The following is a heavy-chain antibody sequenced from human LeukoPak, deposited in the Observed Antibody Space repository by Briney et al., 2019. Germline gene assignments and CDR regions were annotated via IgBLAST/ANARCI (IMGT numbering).Heavy chain of an antibody. CDR3: AKDRASIAVAGISAFDI. CDR1: GFTFSSYS. J-gene: IGHJ3*02. Sequence: PEASLRLSCAASGFTFSSYSMNWVRQAPGKGQEWVTYNNSGSSYMYYPDSVKGRFTISRDNSKNTLYLQMNSLRAEDTAVYYCAKDRASIAVAGISAFDIWGQGTMVTVSS. V-gene: IGHV3-21*05. D-gene: IGHD6-19*01. CDR2: NNSGSSYM.